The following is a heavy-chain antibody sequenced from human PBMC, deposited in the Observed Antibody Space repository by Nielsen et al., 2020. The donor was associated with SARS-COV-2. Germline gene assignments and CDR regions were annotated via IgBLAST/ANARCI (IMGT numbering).Heavy chain of an antibody. D-gene: IGHD1-26*01. J-gene: IGHJ3*01. CDR3: ARDHPGFRRSPDGFDL. Sequence: SQTLSLTCAISGDSVSDNSATWSWIRQSPSRGLEWLGRTYYRSKWYSDYGVSVKGRITISPDTSKNRFSLQLNSVTPEDTAVYYCARDHPGFRRSPDGFDLWGQGTMVTVSS. CDR1: GDSVSDNSAT. CDR2: TYYRSKWYS. V-gene: IGHV6-1*01.